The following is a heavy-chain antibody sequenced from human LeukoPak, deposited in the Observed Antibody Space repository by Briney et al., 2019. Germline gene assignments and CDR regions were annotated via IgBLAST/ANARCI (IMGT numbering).Heavy chain of an antibody. CDR1: GGSISSYH. J-gene: IGHJ3*02. CDR3: ARDRGYCSSTSCYRADAFDI. V-gene: IGHV4-59*01. Sequence: SETLSLTCTVSGGSISSYHWSWIRQPPGKGLEWIGYIYYSGSTNYNPSLKSRVTISVDTSKNQFSLKLSSVTAADTAVYYCARDRGYCSSTSCYRADAFDIWGQGTMVTVSS. CDR2: IYYSGST. D-gene: IGHD2-2*03.